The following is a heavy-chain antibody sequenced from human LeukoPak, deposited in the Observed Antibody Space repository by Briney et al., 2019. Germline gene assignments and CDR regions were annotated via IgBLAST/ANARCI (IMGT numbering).Heavy chain of an antibody. Sequence: ASVKVSCKASGYTFTSYYMHWVRQAPGQGLEWMGIINPSGGSTSYAQKFQGRVTMTRDMSTSTVYMELSSLRSEDTAVYYCARVNDDYGDYVGYYYYYYYMDVWGKGTTVTVSS. V-gene: IGHV1-46*01. CDR1: GYTFTSYY. D-gene: IGHD4-17*01. CDR3: ARVNDDYGDYVGYYYYYYYMDV. J-gene: IGHJ6*03. CDR2: INPSGGST.